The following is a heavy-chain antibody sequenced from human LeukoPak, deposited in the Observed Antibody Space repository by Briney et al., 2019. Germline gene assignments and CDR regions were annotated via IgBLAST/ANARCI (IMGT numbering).Heavy chain of an antibody. V-gene: IGHV3-48*01. CDR1: GFTFSNYG. CDR3: ATRRFGELTY. D-gene: IGHD3-10*01. CDR2: ISSNTRII. Sequence: GGSLRLSCAASGFTFSNYGMNWVRQTPGKGLQWVSYISSNTRIIDYADSVKGRFTISRDNAKNSLYLQMNSLRAEDTAVYYCATRRFGELTYWGQGTLVTVSS. J-gene: IGHJ4*02.